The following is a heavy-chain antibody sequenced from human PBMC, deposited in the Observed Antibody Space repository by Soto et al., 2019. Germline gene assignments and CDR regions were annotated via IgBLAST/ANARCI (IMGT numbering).Heavy chain of an antibody. CDR1: GGSISSGGYY. V-gene: IGHV4-31*03. CDR3: ARDLASGGNAFDI. CDR2: IYYSGSS. D-gene: IGHD2-15*01. J-gene: IGHJ3*02. Sequence: PSETLSLTCTVSGGSISSGGYYWSWIRQHPGKGLECIGYIYYSGSSYYNPSLKSRVTISVDTSKNQFSLWLSSVTAADTAVYFCARDLASGGNAFDIWGQGTMVTVSS.